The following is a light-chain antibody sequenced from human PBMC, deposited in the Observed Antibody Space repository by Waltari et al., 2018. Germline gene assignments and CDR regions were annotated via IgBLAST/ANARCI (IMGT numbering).Light chain of an antibody. CDR3: TSYTTTSTLGV. CDR2: DVN. J-gene: IGLJ2*01. Sequence: QSALTPPASVSGYPGQSLTISCPGPSIYVGGFKFAPWYQQHPGKVPKLIIYDVNYLPSGVSNRFSGSKSGNAASLTISGLQAEDEADYYCTSYTTTSTLGVFGGGTKLTVL. V-gene: IGLV2-14*03. CDR1: SIYVGGFKF.